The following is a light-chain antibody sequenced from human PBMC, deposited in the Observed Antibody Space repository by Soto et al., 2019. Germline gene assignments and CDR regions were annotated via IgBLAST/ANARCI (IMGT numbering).Light chain of an antibody. Sequence: IQMTQSPSSLSASVRDRVTITCQASQDIRKYLNWYQQKPGKAPKLLIYAASSLQSGVPSRFSGSGSGTDFTLTISSLQPEDFATYYCQQSYSTLWTFGQGTKVDIK. CDR1: QDIRKY. CDR2: AAS. J-gene: IGKJ1*01. CDR3: QQSYSTLWT. V-gene: IGKV1-39*01.